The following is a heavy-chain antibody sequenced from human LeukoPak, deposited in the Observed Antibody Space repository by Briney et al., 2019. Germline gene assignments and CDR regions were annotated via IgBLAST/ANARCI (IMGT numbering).Heavy chain of an antibody. CDR3: ARGYISPRMNWFDP. CDR1: GFTFSSYW. D-gene: IGHD3-16*02. V-gene: IGHV3-7*05. Sequence: GGSLRLSCAASGFTFSSYWMSWVRQAPGKGLEWVANIKQDGSEKYYVDSLKGRFTISRDNAKNSLYLQMNSLRAEDTAVYYCARGYISPRMNWFDPWGQGTLGTVSS. J-gene: IGHJ5*02. CDR2: IKQDGSEK.